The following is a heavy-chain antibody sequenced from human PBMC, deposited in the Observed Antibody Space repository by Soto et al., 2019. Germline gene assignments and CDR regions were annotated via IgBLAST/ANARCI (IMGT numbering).Heavy chain of an antibody. CDR3: ARGQRFSDWFDP. V-gene: IGHV4-4*07. Sequence: AGTLSLTCIFSGGSMSSYYWTWIGQPAGKGLEWIGRVYSSGGTHYNPSLKSRVTISLDTSKNQFSLRLLSVTDADTAVYYCARGQRFSDWFDPWGQGTLVTVSS. J-gene: IGHJ5*02. CDR2: VYSSGGT. CDR1: GGSMSSYY. D-gene: IGHD3-3*01.